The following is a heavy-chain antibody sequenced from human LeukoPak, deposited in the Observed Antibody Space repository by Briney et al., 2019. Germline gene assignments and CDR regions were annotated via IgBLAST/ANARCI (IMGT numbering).Heavy chain of an antibody. J-gene: IGHJ4*02. CDR2: ISGPGSVA. D-gene: IGHD6-6*01. V-gene: IGHV3-43*02. CDR1: GFTFDDYA. Sequence: GGSLRLSCAGSGFTFDDYAMHWIRQPPGKGLQXXXLISGPGSVAHQADSVKGRFTISRDNSKNSLYLQMSSLRTEDTALYYCARGTGSGSYLLDYWGQGTLVTVSS. CDR3: ARGTGSGSYLLDY.